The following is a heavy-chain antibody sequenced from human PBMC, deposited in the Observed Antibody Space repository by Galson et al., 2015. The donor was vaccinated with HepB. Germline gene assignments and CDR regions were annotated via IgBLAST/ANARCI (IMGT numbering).Heavy chain of an antibody. J-gene: IGHJ4*02. D-gene: IGHD3-22*01. Sequence: SVKVSCKASGGTFSSYAISWVRQAPGQGLEWMGGIIPIFGTANYAQKFQGRVTITADESTSTAYMELSSLRSEDTAVYYCARDQYYYDSSGYDDYWGQGTLVTVSS. V-gene: IGHV1-69*13. CDR3: ARDQYYYDSSGYDDY. CDR2: IIPIFGTA. CDR1: GGTFSSYA.